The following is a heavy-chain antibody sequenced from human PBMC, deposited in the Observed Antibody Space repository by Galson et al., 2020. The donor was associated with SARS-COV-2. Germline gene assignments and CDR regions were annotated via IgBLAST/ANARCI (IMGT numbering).Heavy chain of an antibody. CDR3: ARLSWETEYLQY. D-gene: IGHD1-26*01. J-gene: IGHJ1*01. Sequence: SETLSLTCTVSGGSISPYFWSWIRQSPGKGLEWIGNIYYTGSTNYNPSLESRVTMSLDTSQNQFSLRLTSVTAADTAVYYCARLSWETEYLQYWGQGTLVTVST. CDR1: GGSISPYF. CDR2: IYYTGST. V-gene: IGHV4-59*01.